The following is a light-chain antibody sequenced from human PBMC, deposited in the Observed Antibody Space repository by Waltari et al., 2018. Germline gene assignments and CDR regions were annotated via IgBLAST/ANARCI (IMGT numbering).Light chain of an antibody. J-gene: IGKJ2*01. V-gene: IGKV4-1*01. CDR2: WAS. Sequence: DIVMTQSPDSLALSLSQRATTNCKSSQSLLYTSTNRNYLVWYQQKTGPPPKWLMSWASTRGSGVPDRFIGGGSGTEFTPTISSLQAEDVAVYYCQQYYATPRTFGQGTKLEI. CDR3: QQYYATPRT. CDR1: QSLLYTSTNRNY.